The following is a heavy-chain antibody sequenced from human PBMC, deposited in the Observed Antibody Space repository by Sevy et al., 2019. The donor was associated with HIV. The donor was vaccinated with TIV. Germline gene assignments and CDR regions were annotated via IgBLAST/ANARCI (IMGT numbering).Heavy chain of an antibody. CDR1: GFTFSSYA. J-gene: IGHJ4*02. V-gene: IGHV3-23*01. Sequence: GGSLRLSCAASGFTFSSYAMSWVRQAPGKGLEWVSSISGSGGSTYYADSVKGRFTISRDNSKNTLYLQMNSLRAEDTAVYYCAKDRGVLWFGELLSRYYFDYWGQGTLVTVSS. CDR3: AKDRGVLWFGELLSRYYFDY. D-gene: IGHD3-10*01. CDR2: ISGSGGST.